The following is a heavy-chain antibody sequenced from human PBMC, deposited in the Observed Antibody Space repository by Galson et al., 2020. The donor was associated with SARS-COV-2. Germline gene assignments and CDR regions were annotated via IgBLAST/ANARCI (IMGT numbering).Heavy chain of an antibody. J-gene: IGHJ6*03. CDR2: INFGGDT. D-gene: IGHD3-16*01. Sequence: SQTLSLTCAVYGGSFSGNSWTWVRQAPGKVLEWIGEINFGGDTNYSPSLRSRVTLSVDTSKNQFSLKLRSVTAADTALYFCARGRQGVVPSPVLGLGPFYSYYYMDVWGKGTTVTVSS. CDR1: GGSFSGNS. V-gene: IGHV4-34*01. CDR3: ARGRQGVVPSPVLGLGPFYSYYYMDV.